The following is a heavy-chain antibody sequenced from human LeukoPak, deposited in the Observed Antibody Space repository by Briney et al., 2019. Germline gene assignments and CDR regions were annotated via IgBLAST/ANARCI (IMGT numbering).Heavy chain of an antibody. Sequence: GGSLRLSCAASGFTVSSNYMSWVRQAPGKGLEWVSVIYSGGSTYHADSVKGRFTISRDNSKNTLYHQMNSLRAEDTAVYYCARDMTKLGYFDYWGQGTLVTVSS. J-gene: IGHJ4*02. CDR2: IYSGGST. CDR1: GFTVSSNY. V-gene: IGHV3-66*02. D-gene: IGHD7-27*01. CDR3: ARDMTKLGYFDY.